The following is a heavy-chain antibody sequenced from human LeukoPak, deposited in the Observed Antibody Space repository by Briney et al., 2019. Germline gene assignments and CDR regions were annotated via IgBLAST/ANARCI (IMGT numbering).Heavy chain of an antibody. Sequence: ASVKVFCKASGYTFTGYYMHWVRQAPGQGLEWMGGIIPIFGTANYAQKLQGRVTMTTDTSTSTAYMELRSLRSDDTAVYYCARVRFVITMVRGPYYMDVWGKGTTVTISS. CDR2: IIPIFGTA. CDR3: ARVRFVITMVRGPYYMDV. J-gene: IGHJ6*03. V-gene: IGHV1-18*04. D-gene: IGHD3-10*01. CDR1: GYTFTGYY.